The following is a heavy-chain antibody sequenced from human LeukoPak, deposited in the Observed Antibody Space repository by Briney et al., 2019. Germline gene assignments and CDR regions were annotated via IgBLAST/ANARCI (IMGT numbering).Heavy chain of an antibody. CDR3: ARQAPGLRSAYHYYYMDV. D-gene: IGHD4-17*01. CDR2: TYYSGDT. Sequence: SETLSLTCTVSGVTLLSSRHYWPWLRQPPGKGLEWIATTYYSGDTYSNSSLKSRVAVSVACSNDQFSLSLTSVTATDAATYFCARQAPGLRSAYHYYYMDVWGKGTTVLVSS. J-gene: IGHJ6*03. CDR1: GVTLLSSRHY. V-gene: IGHV4-39*01.